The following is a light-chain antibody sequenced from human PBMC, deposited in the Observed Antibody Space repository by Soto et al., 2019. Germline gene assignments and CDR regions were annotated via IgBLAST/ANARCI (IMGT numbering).Light chain of an antibody. J-gene: IGKJ1*01. CDR2: GAS. Sequence: EIGLTQSPGTLSLSPGERATLSCRASQSVSSSYLAWYQQKPVQHPRLLIYGASSRATGIPARFSGSGYGTAFTLPISSLEPEDFAVYYCKQYGSSTWTFGQGTKVDIK. CDR1: QSVSSSY. V-gene: IGKV3-20*01. CDR3: KQYGSSTWT.